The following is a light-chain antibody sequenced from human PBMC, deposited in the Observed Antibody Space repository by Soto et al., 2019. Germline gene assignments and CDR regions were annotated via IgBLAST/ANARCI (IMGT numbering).Light chain of an antibody. Sequence: QSVLTQPPSASGTPGQRVTISCSGSSSNIGSNTVNWYQQVPGTAPKLLIYGNTKRPSGVPDRFSGSKSGTSASLAITGLQAEDEADYYCQSYDGSLGGSVFGGGTKLTVL. CDR1: SSNIGSNT. V-gene: IGLV1-40*01. J-gene: IGLJ2*01. CDR3: QSYDGSLGGSV. CDR2: GNT.